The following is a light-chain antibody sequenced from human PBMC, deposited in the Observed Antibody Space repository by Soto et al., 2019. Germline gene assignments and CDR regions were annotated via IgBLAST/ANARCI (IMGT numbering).Light chain of an antibody. Sequence: ETVMTQSPATLSVSPVEIATLSFMASQSVSSSYLAWSQQKPGQAPRLLIYGASTRATSVPARFSGSGSGTEFTLTISSLQSGDFAVYYCQQYHKWPPLAFGGGTKVDIK. CDR3: QQYHKWPPLA. V-gene: IGKV3-15*01. J-gene: IGKJ4*01. CDR1: QSVSSSY. CDR2: GAS.